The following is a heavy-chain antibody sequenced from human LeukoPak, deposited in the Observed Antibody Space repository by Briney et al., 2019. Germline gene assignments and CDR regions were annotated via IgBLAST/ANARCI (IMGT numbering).Heavy chain of an antibody. CDR1: GFTFSSYG. V-gene: IGHV3-30*18. CDR2: ISYDGSNK. Sequence: GRSLRLSCAASGFTFSSYGMHWVRQAPGKGLEWVAVISYDGSNKYYADSVEGRFTISRDNSKNTLYLQMNSLRAEDTAVYYCAKGPSSGVAAAFFYWGQGTLVTVSS. D-gene: IGHD6-13*01. CDR3: AKGPSSGVAAAFFY. J-gene: IGHJ4*02.